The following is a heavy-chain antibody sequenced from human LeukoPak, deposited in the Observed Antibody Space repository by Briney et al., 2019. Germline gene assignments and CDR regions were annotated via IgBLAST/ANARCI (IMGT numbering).Heavy chain of an antibody. CDR2: IISSGSTI. D-gene: IGHD2-15*01. CDR1: GFTFSDYY. Sequence: GGSLRLSCAASGFTFSDYYMGWIRQAPGKGLEWVSYIISSGSTIYYADSVKGRFTISRDNAKNSLYLQMNSLRAEDTAVYYCARDHPYCSGGSCYSGYYYDSSGPIDYWGQGTLVTVSS. V-gene: IGHV3-11*04. J-gene: IGHJ4*02. CDR3: ARDHPYCSGGSCYSGYYYDSSGPIDY.